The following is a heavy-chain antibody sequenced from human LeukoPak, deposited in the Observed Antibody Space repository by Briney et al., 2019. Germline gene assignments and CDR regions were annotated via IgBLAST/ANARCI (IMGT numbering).Heavy chain of an antibody. D-gene: IGHD5-12*01. Sequence: GGSLRLSRAASGFTFSSYSMNWVRQAPGKGLDWVSSISRSGRYIYYADSVKDRFTISRDNAKNSLYLQMNSLRAEDTAVYYCARDRLDIVATIRAFDYWGQGTLVTVSS. CDR1: GFTFSSYS. CDR3: ARDRLDIVATIRAFDY. J-gene: IGHJ4*02. V-gene: IGHV3-21*01. CDR2: ISRSGRYI.